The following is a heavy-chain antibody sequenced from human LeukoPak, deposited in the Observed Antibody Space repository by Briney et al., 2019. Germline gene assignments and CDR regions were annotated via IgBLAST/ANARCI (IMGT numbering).Heavy chain of an antibody. CDR1: GGSFSGYY. D-gene: IGHD3-10*01. V-gene: IGHV4-34*01. CDR2: INNSGST. CDR3: ARGYASGSYWVY. Sequence: PSETLSLTCAVYGGSFSGYYWSWLRQPPGKGLEWIGEINNSGSTNYNPSLKSRVTISLDTSKNQFSLKLRSVTAADTAVYYCARGYASGSYWVYWGQGTLVTVSS. J-gene: IGHJ4*02.